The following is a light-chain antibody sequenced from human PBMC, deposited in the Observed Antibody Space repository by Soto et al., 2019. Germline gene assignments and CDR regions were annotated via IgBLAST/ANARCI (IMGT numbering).Light chain of an antibody. Sequence: DIQMTQSPSSLSASVGDRVTITCRASQDISNYLPWYQQRPGKVPKLLIYAASTLQSGVPSRFSGSGSGTDFTLTISSLQPEDVATYYCQKYDIDPRTFGGGTQVEIK. V-gene: IGKV1-27*01. CDR1: QDISNY. CDR3: QKYDIDPRT. J-gene: IGKJ4*01. CDR2: AAS.